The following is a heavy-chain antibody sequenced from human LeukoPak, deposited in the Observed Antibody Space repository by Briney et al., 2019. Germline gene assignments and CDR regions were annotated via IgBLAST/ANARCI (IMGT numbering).Heavy chain of an antibody. CDR3: AREVGRYSDSGEWFDP. J-gene: IGHJ5*02. CDR2: INPNSGGT. V-gene: IGHV1-2*02. D-gene: IGHD3-10*01. Sequence: ASVKVSCKASGYSFTVYYMHWVRQAPGRGLEWMGWINPNSGGTNYAQKFQGRVTMTRDTSISTAYMELSRLRSDDTAVYYCAREVGRYSDSGEWFDPWGQGTLVTVSS. CDR1: GYSFTVYY.